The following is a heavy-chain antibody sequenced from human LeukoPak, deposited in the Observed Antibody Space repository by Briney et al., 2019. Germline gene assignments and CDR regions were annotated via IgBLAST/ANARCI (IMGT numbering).Heavy chain of an antibody. CDR2: IYYSGST. D-gene: IGHD3-3*01. CDR1: GGSIRSDGYY. CDR3: ARDFSNDAFDI. Sequence: SQTLSLTCTVSGGSIRSDGYYWRWLRQLPGNGLEWIGYIYYSGSTYYNPSLQSRLIISIDTSKNQFSLKLSSVTAADTAVYYCARDFSNDAFDIWGQGTVVTVSS. V-gene: IGHV4-31*03. J-gene: IGHJ3*02.